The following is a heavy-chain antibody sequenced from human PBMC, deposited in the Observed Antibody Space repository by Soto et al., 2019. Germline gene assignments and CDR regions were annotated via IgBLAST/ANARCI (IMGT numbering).Heavy chain of an antibody. CDR2: ISEDGGNT. CDR1: GLTLNSFA. CDR3: ARRLTRTVAALGY. V-gene: IGHV3-30-3*01. J-gene: IGHJ4*02. D-gene: IGHD6-19*01. Sequence: VQVLESGGGLGQPGGSLRLACTASGLTLNSFAIHWVRQAPGKGLEWVSVISEDGGNTYFAESVRGRFLISRDNSKTTVYLQMNSLRLEDTAVYFCARRLTRTVAALGYWGQGTLVSVSS.